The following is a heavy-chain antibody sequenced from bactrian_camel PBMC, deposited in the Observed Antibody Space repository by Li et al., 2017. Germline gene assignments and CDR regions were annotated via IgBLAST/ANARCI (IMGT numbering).Heavy chain of an antibody. J-gene: IGHJ4*01. V-gene: IGHV3S53*01. CDR1: EISGDFSA. Sequence: HVQLVESGGASVQPGGSLRLSCEASEISGDFSACMAWFRQAPGKEREGIAGLDTLGATRYADSVKGRFTIAKDNAKSALYLQMNSLKPEDTGMYYCAARLAGASWCGRWQLLAYTYSHWGQGTQVTVS. D-gene: IGHD6*01. CDR3: AARLAGASWCGRWQLLAYTYSH. CDR2: LDTLGAT.